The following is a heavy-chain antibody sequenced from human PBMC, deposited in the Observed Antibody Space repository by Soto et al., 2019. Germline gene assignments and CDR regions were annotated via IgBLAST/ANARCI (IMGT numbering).Heavy chain of an antibody. V-gene: IGHV3-30*18. CDR1: GFTFSTYG. CDR3: AKEYGSTWIDH. D-gene: IGHD6-13*01. Sequence: GGSLRLSCAASGFTFSTYGMHWVRQAPGKGLEWVAAMSYDGTKEYYADSVKGRFTISRDNSRNTLFLQLNSLRAEDTAVYYCAKEYGSTWIDHWGQGT. J-gene: IGHJ4*02. CDR2: MSYDGTKE.